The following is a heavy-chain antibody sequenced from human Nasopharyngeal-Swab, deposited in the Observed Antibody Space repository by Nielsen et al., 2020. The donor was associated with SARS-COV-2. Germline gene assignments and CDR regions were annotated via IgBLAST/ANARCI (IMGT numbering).Heavy chain of an antibody. J-gene: IGHJ4*02. CDR3: ARTILSSSPEEGFDY. CDR2: ISSSSSYI. Sequence: VRQAPGKGLEWVSSISSSSSYIYYADSVKGRFTISRDNAKNSLYLQMNSLRAEDTAVYYCARTILSSSPEEGFDYWGQGTRVTVSS. D-gene: IGHD6-6*01. V-gene: IGHV3-21*01.